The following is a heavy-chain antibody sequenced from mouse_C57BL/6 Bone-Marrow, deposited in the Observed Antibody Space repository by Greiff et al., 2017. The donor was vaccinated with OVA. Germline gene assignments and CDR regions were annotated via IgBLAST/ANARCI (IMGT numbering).Heavy chain of an antibody. CDR1: GYTFTDYY. CDR2: INPYNGGT. Sequence: DVQLQESGPVLVKPGASVKMSCKASGYTFTDYYMNWVKQSHGKSLEWIGVINPYNGGTSYNQKFKGKATLTVDKSSSTAYMELNSLTSEDSAVYYCARDDYLYAMDYWGQGTSVTVSS. V-gene: IGHV1-19*01. D-gene: IGHD2-4*01. J-gene: IGHJ4*01. CDR3: ARDDYLYAMDY.